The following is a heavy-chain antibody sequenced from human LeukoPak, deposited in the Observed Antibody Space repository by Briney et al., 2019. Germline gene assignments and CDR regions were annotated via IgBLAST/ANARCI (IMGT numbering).Heavy chain of an antibody. J-gene: IGHJ4*02. CDR2: SYYTGST. CDR1: GGSISSSTYY. Sequence: KPSETLSLTCTVSGGSISSSTYYWGWIRQPPGKGLEWIGSSYYTGSTNYNPSLKSRVTISVDTSKNQFSLKLDSVTAADTAVYYCARSSGYYYVDFDSWGQGTLVTVSS. V-gene: IGHV4-39*07. D-gene: IGHD3-22*01. CDR3: ARSSGYYYVDFDS.